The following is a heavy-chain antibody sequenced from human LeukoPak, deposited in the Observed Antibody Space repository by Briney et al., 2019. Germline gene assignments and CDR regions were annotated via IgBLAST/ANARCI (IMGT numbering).Heavy chain of an antibody. CDR1: GFTFSSYA. J-gene: IGHJ4*02. CDR3: ARVGYSSSWYFDY. CDR2: IYSGGST. Sequence: PGGSLRLSCAASGFTFSSYAMSWVRQAPGKGLEWVSVIYSGGSTYYADSVKGRFTISRDNSKNTLYLQMNSLRAEDTAVYYCARVGYSSSWYFDYWGQGTLVTVSS. D-gene: IGHD6-13*01. V-gene: IGHV3-66*01.